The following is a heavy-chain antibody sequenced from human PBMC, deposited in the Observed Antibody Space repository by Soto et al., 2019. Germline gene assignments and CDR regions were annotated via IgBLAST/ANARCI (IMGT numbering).Heavy chain of an antibody. CDR3: AKDYSSTSYGINY. CDR2: MYYDGSDE. Sequence: GGSLRLSCAASGFTFSSYGMHWVRQAPGKGLEWVAVMYYDGSDEYYADSVKGRFTISRDNSKNTLYLQMNGLRAEDTAIYYCAKDYSSTSYGINYWGQGTLVTVSS. J-gene: IGHJ4*02. CDR1: GFTFSSYG. D-gene: IGHD6-19*01. V-gene: IGHV3-33*06.